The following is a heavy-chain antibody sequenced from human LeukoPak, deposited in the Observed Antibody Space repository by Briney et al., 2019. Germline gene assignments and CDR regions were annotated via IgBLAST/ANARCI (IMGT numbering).Heavy chain of an antibody. D-gene: IGHD6-13*01. V-gene: IGHV1-2*02. CDR3: ARDRVGIAAAGTDAFDI. Sequence: ASVKVSCKASGYTFTGYYMHWVRQAPGQGLEWMGWINPNSGGTNYAQKFQGRVTMTRDTSISTAYMELSRLRSDDTAVYYCARDRVGIAAAGTDAFDIWGQGTMVTVSS. CDR1: GYTFTGYY. J-gene: IGHJ3*02. CDR2: INPNSGGT.